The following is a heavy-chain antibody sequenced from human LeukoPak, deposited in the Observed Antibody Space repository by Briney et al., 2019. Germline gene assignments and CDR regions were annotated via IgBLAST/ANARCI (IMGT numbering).Heavy chain of an antibody. CDR3: ARDIGYYDSSGYPRDVFDI. J-gene: IGHJ3*02. Sequence: SETLSLTCTVSGGSISSYYWSWIRQPAGKGLEWIGRIYTSGSTNYNPSLKSRVTMSVDTSKNQFSLKLSSVTAADTAVYYCARDIGYYDSSGYPRDVFDIWGQGTMVTVSS. CDR2: IYTSGST. V-gene: IGHV4-4*07. CDR1: GGSISSYY. D-gene: IGHD3-22*01.